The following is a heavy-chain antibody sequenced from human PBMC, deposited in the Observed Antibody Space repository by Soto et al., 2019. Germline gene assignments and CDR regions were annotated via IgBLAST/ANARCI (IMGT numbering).Heavy chain of an antibody. J-gene: IGHJ6*01. V-gene: IGHV1-69*13. CDR1: GGTFSSYA. CDR3: ARAGRYSSVLSNSYYYYGMDV. D-gene: IGHD6-19*01. Sequence: ASVKVSCKASGGTFSSYAISWVRQTPGQGLEWMGGIIPIFGTANYAQKFQGRVTITADESTSTAYMELSSLRSEDTAVYYCARAGRYSSVLSNSYYYYGMDVWGQGTTVTVSS. CDR2: IIPIFGTA.